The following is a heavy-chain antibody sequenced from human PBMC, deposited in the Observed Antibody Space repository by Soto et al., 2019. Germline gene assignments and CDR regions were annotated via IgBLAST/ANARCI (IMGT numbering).Heavy chain of an antibody. Sequence: EVQLVESGGGLVQPGGSLRLSCAASGFTFSSSWMSWVRQAPGKGLEWVANIKQDGSEKYYVDSVKGRFTISRDNAKNSLYLQMNSLRAEDTAVYYCARDHGMDVWGQGTTVTVSS. J-gene: IGHJ6*02. CDR2: IKQDGSEK. CDR3: ARDHGMDV. V-gene: IGHV3-7*03. CDR1: GFTFSSSW.